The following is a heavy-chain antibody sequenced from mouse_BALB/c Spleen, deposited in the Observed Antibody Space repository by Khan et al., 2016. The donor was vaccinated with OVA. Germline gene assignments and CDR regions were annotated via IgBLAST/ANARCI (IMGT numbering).Heavy chain of an antibody. CDR2: IIYTGST. V-gene: IGHV3-8*02. J-gene: IGHJ3*01. CDR1: GDSITSGY. CDR3: ARATYRFAFVY. D-gene: IGHD2-14*01. Sequence: VQLKESGPSLVKPSQTLSLTCSVTGDSITSGYWNWLRKFPGNKLEYMGHIIYTGSTYYNPSLKSRISITRHTSENQYYLQLNSVTDEDTATYYCARATYRFAFVYWGQGTLVTVSA.